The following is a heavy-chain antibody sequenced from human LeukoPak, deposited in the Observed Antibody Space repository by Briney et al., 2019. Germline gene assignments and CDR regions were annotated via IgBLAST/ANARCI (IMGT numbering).Heavy chain of an antibody. D-gene: IGHD1-26*01. V-gene: IGHV1-2*02. CDR2: INPNSGGT. CDR3: ARVITSGSYRWDYFDY. CDR1: GYTFTGYY. Sequence: ASVKVSCKASGYTFTGYYMHWVRQAPGQGLEWMGWINPNSGGTNYAQKFQGRGTMTRDTSISTAYMELSRLRSDDTAVYYCARVITSGSYRWDYFDYWGQGTLVTVSS. J-gene: IGHJ4*02.